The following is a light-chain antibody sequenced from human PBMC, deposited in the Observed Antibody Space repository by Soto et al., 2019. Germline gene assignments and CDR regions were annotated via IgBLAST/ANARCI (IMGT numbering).Light chain of an antibody. Sequence: DIQMTQSPSSLSASVGDRITITCRASQSISSYLNWYQQKPGKAPKLLIYTTSNLQSWVPSRFSGSGSGTEFTLTISNLQPEEFATYYCQQSYSFFLTFGGGTKVDIK. CDR1: QSISSY. CDR3: QQSYSFFLT. V-gene: IGKV1-39*01. CDR2: TTS. J-gene: IGKJ4*01.